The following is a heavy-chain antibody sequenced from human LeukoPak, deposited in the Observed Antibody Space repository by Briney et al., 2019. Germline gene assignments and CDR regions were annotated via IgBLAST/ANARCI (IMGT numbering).Heavy chain of an antibody. CDR2: INSDGSST. D-gene: IGHD3-3*01. CDR3: ARDRDFWSGYYGLDY. CDR1: GLTFSSYW. V-gene: IGHV3-74*01. Sequence: GGSLRLSCAASGLTFSSYWMHWVRQAPGKGLVWVSRINSDGSSTSYADSVKGRFTISRDNAKNTLYLQMNSLRAEDTAVYYCARDRDFWSGYYGLDYWGQGTLVTVSS. J-gene: IGHJ4*02.